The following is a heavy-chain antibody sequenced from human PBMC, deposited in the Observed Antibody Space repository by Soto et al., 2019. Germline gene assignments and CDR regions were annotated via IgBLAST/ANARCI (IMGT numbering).Heavy chain of an antibody. J-gene: IGHJ4*02. CDR3: ARGPQRRDGYNFDS. CDR2: IPTGGETT. CDR1: GCIFTDYW. V-gene: IGHV3-11*01. Sequence: GGSRRLSCGASGCIFTDYWMSWIRQATGMWLEWVSYIPTGGETTLYADSVKGRFTISRDNAKKALSLEMNSLRVDDTAVYYCARGPQRRDGYNFDSWGPGTLVTVPS. D-gene: IGHD5-12*01.